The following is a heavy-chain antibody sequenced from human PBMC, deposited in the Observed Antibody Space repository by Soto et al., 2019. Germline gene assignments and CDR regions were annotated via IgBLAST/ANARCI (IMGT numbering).Heavy chain of an antibody. V-gene: IGHV1-69*13. J-gene: IGHJ6*02. CDR2: IIPIFGTA. D-gene: IGHD3-22*01. CDR3: ARDGDYYDSSGYSPGGYYCYGMDV. Sequence: SVKVSCKASGGTFSSYAISWVRQAPGQGLEWMGGIIPIFGTANYAQKFQGRVTITADESTSTAYMELSSLRSEDTAVYYCARDGDYYDSSGYSPGGYYCYGMDVWG. CDR1: GGTFSSYA.